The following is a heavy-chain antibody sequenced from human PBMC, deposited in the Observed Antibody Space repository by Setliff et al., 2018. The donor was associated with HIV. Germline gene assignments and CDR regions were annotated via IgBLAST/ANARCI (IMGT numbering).Heavy chain of an antibody. CDR1: GGSISSYY. J-gene: IGHJ3*02. D-gene: IGHD3-3*01. V-gene: IGHV4-39*01. Sequence: PSETLSLTCTVSGGSISSYYWGWIRQPPGKGLEWIGNVYYSGSTYYNPSLKSRVTISVDTSKNQFSLKLTSVTAADTAVYYCARRARTTIFGVAQGAFDIWGQGTVVTVSS. CDR2: VYYSGST. CDR3: ARRARTTIFGVAQGAFDI.